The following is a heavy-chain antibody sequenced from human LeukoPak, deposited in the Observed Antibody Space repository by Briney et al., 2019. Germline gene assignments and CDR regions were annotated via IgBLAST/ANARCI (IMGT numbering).Heavy chain of an antibody. CDR1: GDSVSSNSAA. CDR2: TYYRSKWYN. J-gene: IGHJ4*02. CDR3: VREATLFDY. D-gene: IGHD5-12*01. Sequence: SQTLSLTCGISGDSVSSNSAAWTWIRQSPSRGLEWLGRTYYRSKWYNDYAVSVRGRITINPDTSKNQFSPQLNSVTPEDTAVYYCVREATLFDYWGQGTLVTVSS. V-gene: IGHV6-1*01.